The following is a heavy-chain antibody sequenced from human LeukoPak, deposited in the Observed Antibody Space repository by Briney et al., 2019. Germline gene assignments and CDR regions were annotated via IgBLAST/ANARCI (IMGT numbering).Heavy chain of an antibody. V-gene: IGHV3-23*01. CDR1: GFTFSHYA. CDR3: AKVSLDFLSGHIDPSYFYYMDV. CDR2: ISGRSGST. D-gene: IGHD3-3*01. J-gene: IGHJ6*03. Sequence: PGGSLRLSCTAAGFTFSHYAMVWVRQAPGKGLEWVSAISGRSGSTYYADFVRGRFTVSRDNSKNTLYLQMSSLRADDTAVYFCAKVSLDFLSGHIDPSYFYYMDVWGTGTTVTVSS.